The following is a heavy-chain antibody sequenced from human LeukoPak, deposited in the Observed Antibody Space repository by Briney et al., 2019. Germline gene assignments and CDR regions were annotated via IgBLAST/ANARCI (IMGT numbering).Heavy chain of an antibody. CDR1: GFTFSSYG. J-gene: IGHJ3*02. CDR3: AREESARFSMIVAFDI. CDR2: IWYDGSNK. V-gene: IGHV3-33*01. D-gene: IGHD3-22*01. Sequence: GGSLRLSCAASGFTFSSYGMHWVRQAPGKGLEWEAVIWYDGSNKYYADSVKGRFTISRDNSKNTLYLQMNSLRAEDTAVYYCAREESARFSMIVAFDIWGQGTMVTVSS.